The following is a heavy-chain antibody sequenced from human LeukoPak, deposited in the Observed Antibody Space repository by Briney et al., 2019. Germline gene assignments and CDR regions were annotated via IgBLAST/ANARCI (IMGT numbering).Heavy chain of an antibody. CDR1: GLTFSRYG. CDR3: ARGRYYDSSGYQSVFDY. J-gene: IGHJ4*02. D-gene: IGHD3-22*01. V-gene: IGHV3-30*03. Sequence: GGSLRLSCAASGLTFSRYGMHWVRQTPGKGLEWVVVISYDASNKYYADSVKGRFTISRGNSKNTLYLQMNSLRAEDTAVYYCARGRYYDSSGYQSVFDYWGQGTLVTVSS. CDR2: ISYDASNK.